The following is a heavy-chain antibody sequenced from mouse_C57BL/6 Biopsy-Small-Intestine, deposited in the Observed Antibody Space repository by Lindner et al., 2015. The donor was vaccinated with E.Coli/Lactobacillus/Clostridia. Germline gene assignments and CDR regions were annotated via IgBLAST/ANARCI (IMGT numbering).Heavy chain of an antibody. D-gene: IGHD6-1*01. CDR1: GYSFTNYY. CDR2: IDPNPNGGST. J-gene: IGHJ3*01. V-gene: IGHV1-64*01. CDR3: ARRRTWGTSSVSLDH. Sequence: SVKVSCKASGYSFTNYYIHWVRQAPGQGLEWMGVIDPNPNGGSTTYAQKFQGRVSMTRDTSTNTVYMDLSSLRSDDSAVYYCARRRTWGTSSVSLDHWGQGTLVTVS.